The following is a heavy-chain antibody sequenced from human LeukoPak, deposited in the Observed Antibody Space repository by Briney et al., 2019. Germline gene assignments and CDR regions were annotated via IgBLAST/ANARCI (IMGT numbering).Heavy chain of an antibody. CDR3: TRDLERRGIAVAGLDY. D-gene: IGHD6-19*01. CDR2: IRSKAYGGTR. J-gene: IGHJ4*02. CDR1: GFTFGDYA. Sequence: GRSLKLSCTASGFTFGDYAMSWFRQAPGKGLEWVGFIRSKAYGGTREYAASVKGRFTISRDDSKSIAYLQMNSLKTEDTAVYYCTRDLERRGIAVAGLDYWGQGTLVTVSS. V-gene: IGHV3-49*03.